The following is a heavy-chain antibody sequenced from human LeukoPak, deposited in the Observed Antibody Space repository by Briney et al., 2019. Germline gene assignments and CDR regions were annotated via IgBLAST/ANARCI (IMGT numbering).Heavy chain of an antibody. CDR1: GGSISSSSYF. J-gene: IGHJ4*02. V-gene: IGHV4-39*01. D-gene: IGHD6-6*01. CDR3: ARQEYSSSYGDY. CDR2: IYYSGST. Sequence: PSETLSLTCTVSGGSISSSSYFWGWIRQPPGKGLEWIGSIYYSGSTYYNPSLKSRVTISVDTSKNQFSLKLSSVTAADTAVYYCARQEYSSSYGDYWGQGTLVTVSS.